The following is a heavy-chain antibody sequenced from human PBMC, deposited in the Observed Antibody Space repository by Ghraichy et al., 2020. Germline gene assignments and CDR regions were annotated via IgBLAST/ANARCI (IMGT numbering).Heavy chain of an antibody. V-gene: IGHV5-51*01. CDR1: GYSFTSYW. CDR3: ARLGAYDILTGYYHNYAFDI. CDR2: IYPGDSDT. J-gene: IGHJ3*02. D-gene: IGHD3-9*01. Sequence: GESLNISCKGSGYSFTSYWIGWVRQMPGKGLEWMGIIYPGDSDTRYSPSFQGQVTISADKSISTAYLQWSSLKASDTAMYYCARLGAYDILTGYYHNYAFDIWGQGTMVTVSS.